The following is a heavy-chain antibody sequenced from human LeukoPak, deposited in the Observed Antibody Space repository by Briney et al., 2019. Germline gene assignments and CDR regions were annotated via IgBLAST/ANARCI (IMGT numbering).Heavy chain of an antibody. Sequence: ASVKVSCKASGYTFTGYYMHWVRQAAGQGLEWMGWINPNSGGTNYAQKFQGWVTMTRHTSIRTAYMELSRMRSDDTAVYYCAREGEGGSGSYLHQNWFDPWGQGTLVTVSS. J-gene: IGHJ5*02. CDR3: AREGEGGSGSYLHQNWFDP. CDR1: GYTFTGYY. V-gene: IGHV1-2*04. CDR2: INPNSGGT. D-gene: IGHD3-10*01.